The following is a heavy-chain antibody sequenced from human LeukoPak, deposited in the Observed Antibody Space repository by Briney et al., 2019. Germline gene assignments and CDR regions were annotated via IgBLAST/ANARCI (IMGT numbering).Heavy chain of an antibody. CDR3: ARGEDIVVVPAAYSSGFDP. CDR1: GYTFSNYC. D-gene: IGHD2-2*01. J-gene: IGHJ5*02. Sequence: ASVKVSCKASGYTFSNYCMHWVRQAPGQGLEWMGLINPTGTGTNYAQKFQGRVTITADESTSTAYMELSSLRSEDTAVYYCARGEDIVVVPAAYSSGFDPWGQGTLVTVSS. V-gene: IGHV1-46*01. CDR2: INPTGTGT.